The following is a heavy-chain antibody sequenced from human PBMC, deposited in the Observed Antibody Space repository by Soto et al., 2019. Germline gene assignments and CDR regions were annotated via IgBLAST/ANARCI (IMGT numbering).Heavy chain of an antibody. CDR1: GFTFSNYA. CDR3: AKDRIALRAEYMDV. CDR2: ISSSGGNT. J-gene: IGHJ6*03. V-gene: IGHV3-23*01. Sequence: GGSLRLSCAASGFTFSNYAINWVRQAPGKGLEWVSVISSSGGNTYYADSVKGRFTVSRDNSKNTLYLQMNSLSAEDTAVYYCAKDRIALRAEYMDVWGKGTTVTVSS.